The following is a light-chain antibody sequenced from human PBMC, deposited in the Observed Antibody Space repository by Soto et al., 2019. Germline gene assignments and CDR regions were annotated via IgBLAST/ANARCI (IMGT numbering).Light chain of an antibody. V-gene: IGLV2-11*01. Sequence: QSALTQPRSVSGSPGQSVTISCTGTSSDVGGYKYVSWYQQHPGKAPKLMIYDVTKRPSGVPDRFSASKSGNTASLTISGLQAEDEADYYCCSYAGNFVVFGGGTQLTVL. CDR3: CSYAGNFVV. CDR2: DVT. CDR1: SSDVGGYKY. J-gene: IGLJ2*01.